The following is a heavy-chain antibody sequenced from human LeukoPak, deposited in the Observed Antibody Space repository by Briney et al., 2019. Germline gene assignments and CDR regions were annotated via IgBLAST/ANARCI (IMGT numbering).Heavy chain of an antibody. CDR1: GGSITSSY. D-gene: IGHD5-24*01. Sequence: PSETLSLTCTVAGGSITSSYWSWLRQPPGKGLLWIGYFYYSGATNYNPSLKSRVTISVDTSKTQLSLKMTSMTAADTAVYYCARSNARDGYNFGYWGQGTLVTVSS. CDR3: ARSNARDGYNFGY. J-gene: IGHJ4*02. CDR2: FYYSGAT. V-gene: IGHV4-59*08.